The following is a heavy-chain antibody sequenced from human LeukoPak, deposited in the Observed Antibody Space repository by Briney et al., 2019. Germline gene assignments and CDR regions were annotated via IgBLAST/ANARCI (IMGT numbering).Heavy chain of an antibody. V-gene: IGHV3-21*01. J-gene: IGHJ4*02. D-gene: IGHD3-22*01. CDR1: GFIFTSYS. Sequence: GSLRLSCAASGFIFTSYSINWVRQAPGKGLKWVSFISSSGSYIYYADSVKGRFTLSRDNAKNTLFLQMNSLRAEDTAVYYCARVRGYDTSDYDYWGQGTLVTVSS. CDR2: ISSSGSYI. CDR3: ARVRGYDTSDYDY.